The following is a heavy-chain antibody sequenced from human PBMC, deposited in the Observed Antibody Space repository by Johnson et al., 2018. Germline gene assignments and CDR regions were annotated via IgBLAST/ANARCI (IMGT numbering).Heavy chain of an antibody. CDR2: IYSSGST. Sequence: VQLVESGGDLIQPGGSLRLSCAASGFIVSSSYMSWVRQAPGRGLEWVSVIYSSGSTYYADSVKGRFTISRDNIKNTLFLQMNSLRAEDTAVYYCTRDNYDSSGYWGEHFDHWGQGTLVTVSS. CDR1: GFIVSSSY. D-gene: IGHD3-22*01. CDR3: TRDNYDSSGYWGEHFDH. V-gene: IGHV3-53*01. J-gene: IGHJ1*01.